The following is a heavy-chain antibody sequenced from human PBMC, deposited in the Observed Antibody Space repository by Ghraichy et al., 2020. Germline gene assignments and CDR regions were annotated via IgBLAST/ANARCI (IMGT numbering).Heavy chain of an antibody. CDR2: IRYDGSNK. Sequence: GGSLRLSCAASGFTFSSYGMHWVRQAPGKGLEWVAFIRYDGSNKYYADSVKGRFTISRDNSKNTLYLQMNSLRAEDTAVYYCAKDHYDSTLLLVDWGQGTLVTVSS. V-gene: IGHV3-30*02. D-gene: IGHD3-22*01. J-gene: IGHJ4*02. CDR1: GFTFSSYG. CDR3: AKDHYDSTLLLVD.